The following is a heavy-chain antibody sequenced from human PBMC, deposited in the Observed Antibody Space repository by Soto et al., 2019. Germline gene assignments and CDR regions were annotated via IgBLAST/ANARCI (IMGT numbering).Heavy chain of an antibody. V-gene: IGHV4-61*01. Sequence: QVQLQESGPGLVKPSETLSLTCTVSGGSVSSGSYYWSWIRQPPGKGLEWIGYIYYSGSTNYNPSLKSRVTISVDTSKNQFSLKLSSVTAADTAVYYSAVGHHPRGWSINNWFDPWGHGTLVTVSS. J-gene: IGHJ5*02. CDR3: AVGHHPRGWSINNWFDP. D-gene: IGHD6-19*01. CDR2: IYYSGST. CDR1: GGSVSSGSYY.